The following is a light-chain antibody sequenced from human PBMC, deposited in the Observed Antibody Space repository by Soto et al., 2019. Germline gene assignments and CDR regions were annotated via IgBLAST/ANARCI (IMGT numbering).Light chain of an antibody. J-gene: IGKJ1*01. CDR3: QQYGSSAWT. V-gene: IGKV3-20*01. Sequence: EIVLTQSPGTLSLSPGERATLSCRASQTVSSGYLAWYQKKPGQAPRLLIYGASSMATGIPDRFSGSGSGTDFTLTISRLEPEDFAVYYCQQYGSSAWTFGQGTKVEIK. CDR2: GAS. CDR1: QTVSSGY.